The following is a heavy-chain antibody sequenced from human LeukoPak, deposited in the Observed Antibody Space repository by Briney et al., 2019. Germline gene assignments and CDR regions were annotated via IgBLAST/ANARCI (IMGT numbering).Heavy chain of an antibody. D-gene: IGHD2/OR15-2a*01. CDR1: GSSISSYY. CDR3: ARHNIYTGWFDP. Sequence: SETLSLTCTVSGSSISSYYWSWIRQPPGKGLEWIGYIYYSGSTNYNPSLKSRVTISVDTSKNQFSLKLSSVTAADTAVYYCARHNIYTGWFDPWGQGTLVTVSS. V-gene: IGHV4-59*08. J-gene: IGHJ5*02. CDR2: IYYSGST.